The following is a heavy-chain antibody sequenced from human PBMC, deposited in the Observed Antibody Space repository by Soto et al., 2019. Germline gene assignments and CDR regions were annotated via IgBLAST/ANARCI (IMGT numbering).Heavy chain of an antibody. CDR3: ARPDSSGWYDAFDI. J-gene: IGHJ3*02. CDR2: IKQDGSEK. CDR1: GFTFSSYW. Sequence: GGSLRLSCAASGFTFSSYWMSWVRQAPGKGPEWVANIKQDGSEKYYVDSVKGRFTISRDNAKNSLYLQMNSLRAEDTAVYYCARPDSSGWYDAFDIWGQGTMVTVSS. D-gene: IGHD6-19*01. V-gene: IGHV3-7*03.